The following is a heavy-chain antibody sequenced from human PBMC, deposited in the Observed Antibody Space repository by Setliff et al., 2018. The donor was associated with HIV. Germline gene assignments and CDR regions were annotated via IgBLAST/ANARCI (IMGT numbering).Heavy chain of an antibody. CDR2: VSHTGST. V-gene: IGHV4-34*01. Sequence: SETLSLTCAVYGGSLSGYYWRWIRQPPGKGLEWIGDVSHTGSTTYNPSLKSRITISADTPKNQFSLKLNSVTAADTAVYYCARVDREGWLQLTWGQGTLVTVSS. J-gene: IGHJ5*02. D-gene: IGHD5-12*01. CDR1: GGSLSGYY. CDR3: ARVDREGWLQLT.